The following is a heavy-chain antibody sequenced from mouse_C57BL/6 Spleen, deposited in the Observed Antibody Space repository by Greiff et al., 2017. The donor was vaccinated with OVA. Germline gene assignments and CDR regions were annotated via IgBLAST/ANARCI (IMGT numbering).Heavy chain of an antibody. CDR2: IYPGSGST. J-gene: IGHJ2*01. CDR3: ARDYGSIHYFDY. Sequence: QVQLQQPGAELVKPGASVKMSCKASGYTFTSYWITWVKQRPGQGLEWIGEIYPGSGSTNYNEKFKSKATLTVDTSSSTAYMQLSSLTSEDSAVYYCARDYGSIHYFDYWGQGTTLTVSS. CDR1: GYTFTSYW. D-gene: IGHD1-1*01. V-gene: IGHV1-55*01.